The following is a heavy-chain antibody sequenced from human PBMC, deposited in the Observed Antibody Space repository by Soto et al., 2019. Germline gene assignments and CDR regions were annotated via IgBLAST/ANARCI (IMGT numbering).Heavy chain of an antibody. CDR2: FDPEDGET. D-gene: IGHD6-19*01. V-gene: IGHV1-24*01. Sequence: ASVKVSCKVSGYTITELSMHWVRQAPGKGLEWMGGFDPEDGETIYAQKFQGRVTMTEDTSTATAYMELSSLRSEDTAVYYCATRYSSGWYFDYWGQGTLVTVSS. CDR1: GYTITELS. J-gene: IGHJ4*02. CDR3: ATRYSSGWYFDY.